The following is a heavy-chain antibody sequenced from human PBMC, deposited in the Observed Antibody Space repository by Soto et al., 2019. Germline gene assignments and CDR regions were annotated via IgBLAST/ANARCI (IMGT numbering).Heavy chain of an antibody. D-gene: IGHD3-22*01. V-gene: IGHV1-69*06. CDR2: IIPIFGTT. CDR1: GGSFSIDV. J-gene: IGHJ5*02. Sequence: SPVKLACKTAGGSFSIDVIGCVRLATGQGLEWVGKIIPIFGTTNYAQNLQGRVTISADKSTLTAYMELHSLTSDDTALYYCARAKADRGYCTKGLDPWRQGTQDT. CDR3: ARAKADRGYCTKGLDP.